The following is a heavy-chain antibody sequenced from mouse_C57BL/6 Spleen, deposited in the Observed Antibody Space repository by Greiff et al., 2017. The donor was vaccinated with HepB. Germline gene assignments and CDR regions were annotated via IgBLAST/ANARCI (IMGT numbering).Heavy chain of an antibody. CDR1: GFTFSSYT. D-gene: IGHD2-3*01. CDR2: ISGGGGNT. Sequence: EVQVVESGGGLVKPGGSLKLSCAASGFTFSSYTMSWVRQTPEKRLEWVATISGGGGNTYYPDSVKGRFTISRDNAKNTLYLQMSSLRSEDTALYYCARLADGYSFAYWGQGTLVTVSA. J-gene: IGHJ3*01. V-gene: IGHV5-9*01. CDR3: ARLADGYSFAY.